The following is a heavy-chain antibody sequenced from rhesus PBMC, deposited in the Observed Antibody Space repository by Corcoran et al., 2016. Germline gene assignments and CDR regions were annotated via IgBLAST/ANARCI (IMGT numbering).Heavy chain of an antibody. V-gene: IGHV3-8*01. CDR1: GLPFGSYY. CDR3: ARDLGY. J-gene: IGHJ4*01. CDR2: INTGWGST. Sequence: EVQLVESGGGLVQPGGSLRLSCTGSGLPFGSYYMYWVRQAPGKGLEWVSAINTGWGSTGYTDSVKGRFNISKENVKNTLYLQMDSLRAEDTAVYYCARDLGYWGQGVLVTVSS.